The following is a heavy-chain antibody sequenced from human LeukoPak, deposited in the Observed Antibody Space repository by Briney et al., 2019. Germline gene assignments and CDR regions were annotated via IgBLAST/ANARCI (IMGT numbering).Heavy chain of an antibody. CDR1: GGSINGYY. J-gene: IGHJ5*02. CDR3: ARDRSSSYTRDWFDP. V-gene: IGHV4-4*07. D-gene: IGHD6-13*01. CDR2: IYNSESI. Sequence: SETLSLTCTVSGGSINGYYWSWIRQPAGKGLEWIGRIYNSESINYNPSLKSRVTMSINTSKSQFSLKLNSVTAADTAVYYCARDRSSSYTRDWFDPWGQGALVTVSS.